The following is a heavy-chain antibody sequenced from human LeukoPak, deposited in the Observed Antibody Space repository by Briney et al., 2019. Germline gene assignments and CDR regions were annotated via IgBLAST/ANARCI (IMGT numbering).Heavy chain of an antibody. CDR1: GFTFSSYG. Sequence: SGGSLRLSCAASGFTFSSYGMHWVRQAPGKELEWVAVISYDGSNKYYADSVKGRFTISRDNSKNTLYLQMNSLRAEDTAVYYCAKDQIVTPPPYYYYGMDVWGQGTTVTVSS. CDR3: AKDQIVTPPPYYYYGMDV. CDR2: ISYDGSNK. D-gene: IGHD3-22*01. J-gene: IGHJ6*02. V-gene: IGHV3-30*18.